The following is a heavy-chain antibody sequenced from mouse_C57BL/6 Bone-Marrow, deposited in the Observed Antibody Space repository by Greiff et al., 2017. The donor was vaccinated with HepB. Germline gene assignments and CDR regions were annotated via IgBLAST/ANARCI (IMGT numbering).Heavy chain of an antibody. Sequence: VQLQQSGGGLVQPGESLKLSCESNEYEFPSHDMSWVRKTPEKRLELVAAINSDGGSTYYPDTMERRFIISRDNTKKTLYLQMSSLRSEDTALYYCARQIHDGYWAWFAYWGQGTLVTVSA. CDR3: ARQIHDGYWAWFAY. CDR1: EYEFPSHD. V-gene: IGHV5-2*01. D-gene: IGHD2-3*01. J-gene: IGHJ3*01. CDR2: INSDGGST.